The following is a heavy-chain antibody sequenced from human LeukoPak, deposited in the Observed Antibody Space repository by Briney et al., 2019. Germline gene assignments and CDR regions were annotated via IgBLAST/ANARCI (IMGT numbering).Heavy chain of an antibody. Sequence: GGSLRLSCAASGFTFSSYAMHWVRQAPGKGLERVAVISYDGSNKYYADSVKGRFTISTDNSKNTLYLQMNSLRAEDTAVYYCAKPTWRTQLYALWGDWGQGTLVTVSS. CDR3: AKPTWRTQLYALWGD. CDR2: ISYDGSNK. J-gene: IGHJ4*02. D-gene: IGHD5-18*01. V-gene: IGHV3-30-3*02. CDR1: GFTFSSYA.